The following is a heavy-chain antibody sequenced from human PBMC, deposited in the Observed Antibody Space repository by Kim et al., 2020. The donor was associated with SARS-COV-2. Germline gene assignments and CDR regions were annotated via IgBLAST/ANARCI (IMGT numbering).Heavy chain of an antibody. CDR2: ISYDGSNK. V-gene: IGHV3-30*18. CDR3: AKAFAGGVRGVIIPPGDY. CDR1: GFTFSSYG. D-gene: IGHD3-10*01. Sequence: GGSLRLSCAASGFTFSSYGMHWVRQAPGKGLEWVAVISYDGSNKYYADSVKGRFTISRDNSKNTLYLQMNSLRAEDTAVYYCAKAFAGGVRGVIIPPGDYWGQGTLVTVSS. J-gene: IGHJ4*02.